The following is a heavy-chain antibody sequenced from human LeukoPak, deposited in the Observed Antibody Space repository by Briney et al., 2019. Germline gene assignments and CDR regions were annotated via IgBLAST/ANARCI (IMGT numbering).Heavy chain of an antibody. D-gene: IGHD3-16*02. CDR1: GGSISSYY. Sequence: SETLSLTCTVSGGSISSYYWSWIRQPPGKGLEWMGEINHSGSTNYNPSLKSRVTISVDTSKNQFSLKLSSVTAADTAVYYCARAMYWRGYRSGMDVWGQGTTVTVSS. CDR3: ARAMYWRGYRSGMDV. CDR2: INHSGST. V-gene: IGHV4-34*01. J-gene: IGHJ6*02.